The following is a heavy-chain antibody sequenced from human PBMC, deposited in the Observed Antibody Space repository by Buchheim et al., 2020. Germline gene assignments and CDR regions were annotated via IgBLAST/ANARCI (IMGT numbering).Heavy chain of an antibody. Sequence: EVQLVESGGGLVQPGGSLRLSCAASGFTFSSYWMHWVRQAPGKGLVWVSRINSDGSSTSYADSVKGRFTISRDNGKNQVDLQMNSLRAEDTAVYYCARDGGGPKGFFDYWGQGTL. D-gene: IGHD3-16*01. CDR3: ARDGGGPKGFFDY. CDR2: INSDGSST. CDR1: GFTFSSYW. V-gene: IGHV3-74*01. J-gene: IGHJ4*02.